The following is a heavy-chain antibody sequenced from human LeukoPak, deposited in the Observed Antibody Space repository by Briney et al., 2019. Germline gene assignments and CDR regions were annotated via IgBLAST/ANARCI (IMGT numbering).Heavy chain of an antibody. V-gene: IGHV3-33*01. CDR3: ARDLGDGYYGMDV. D-gene: IGHD2-21*01. CDR2: IWYDGSNK. J-gene: IGHJ6*02. CDR1: GFTSSSYG. Sequence: PGGSLRLSCAASGFTSSSYGMHWVRQAPGKGLEWVAVIWYDGSNKYYADSVKGRFTISRDNSKNTLYLQMNSLRAEDTAVYYCARDLGDGYYGMDVWGQGTTVTVS.